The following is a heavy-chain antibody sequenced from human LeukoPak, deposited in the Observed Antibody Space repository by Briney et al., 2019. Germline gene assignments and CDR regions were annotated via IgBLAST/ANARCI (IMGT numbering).Heavy chain of an antibody. D-gene: IGHD1-26*01. CDR1: GGSITSSGYY. CDR2: IYYSGST. V-gene: IGHV4-39*07. CDR3: ARERERDY. Sequence: PSETLSLTCTVSGGSITSSGYYWGWIRQPPGKGLEWIGNIYYSGSTYYNASLKSRVTISVDTSKNQFSLKLSSVTAADTAVYYCARERERDYWGQGTLVTVSS. J-gene: IGHJ4*02.